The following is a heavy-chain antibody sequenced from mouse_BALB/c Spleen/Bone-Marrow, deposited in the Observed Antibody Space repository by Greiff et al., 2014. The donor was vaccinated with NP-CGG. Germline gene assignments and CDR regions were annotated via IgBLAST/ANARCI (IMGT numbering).Heavy chain of an antibody. CDR1: GFNIKDTY. J-gene: IGHJ2*01. V-gene: IGHV14-3*02. CDR3: ASLTGTFDY. CDR2: IDPASGNI. Sequence: DVHLVESGTDLVKPGASVKLSCTASGFNIKDTYMHWAKQRPEQGLDWIGRIDPASGNIQYDPKFQGRAAITADTSSNTAYLQLSSLTSEDTAVYYCASLTGTFDYWGQGTPLTVSS. D-gene: IGHD4-1*01.